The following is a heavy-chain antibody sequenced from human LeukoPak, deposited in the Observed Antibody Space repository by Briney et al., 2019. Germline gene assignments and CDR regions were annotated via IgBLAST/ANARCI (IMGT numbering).Heavy chain of an antibody. J-gene: IGHJ4*02. CDR2: IHYSGST. D-gene: IGHD1-26*01. V-gene: IGHV4-59*08. CDR1: GGSISSYY. Sequence: SETLSLTCTVSGGSISSYYWSWIRQPPKKGLEWIGYIHYSGSTNYNPSLNSRVTISVDASKNQFSLRLTSVTAADTAVYYCARHSRTYYDFDYWGQGTLVTVSS. CDR3: ARHSRTYYDFDY.